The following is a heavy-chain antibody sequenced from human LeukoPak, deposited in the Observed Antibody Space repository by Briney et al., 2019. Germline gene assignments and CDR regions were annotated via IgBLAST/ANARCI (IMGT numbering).Heavy chain of an antibody. CDR2: INPYNGNT. D-gene: IGHD6-13*01. V-gene: IGHV1-18*01. CDR1: GYTFTNYG. CDR3: ARVTGSSISSRSLLY. J-gene: IGHJ4*02. Sequence: GASVKVSCKASGYTFTNYGISWVRQAPGQGLEWMGQINPYNGNTNYAQRLQGRVTMTTDTSTSTSYMELRSLTSDDTVVYYCARVTGSSISSRSLLYWGQGTLVTVSS.